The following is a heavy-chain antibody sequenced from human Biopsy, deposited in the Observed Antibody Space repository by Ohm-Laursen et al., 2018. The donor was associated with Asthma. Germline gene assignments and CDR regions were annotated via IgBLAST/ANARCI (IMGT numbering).Heavy chain of an antibody. D-gene: IGHD5-12*01. CDR2: LIPVLGTP. V-gene: IGHV1-69*13. Sequence: SVKVSCKVSGDSFSNYAISWVRQAPGQGLEWMGGLIPVLGTPDHAQMFEGIVMITADESTSTAYMELSSLSSGDTAVYYCARGYSGSDRIVYYYSGLEVWGQGTTVTVSS. CDR1: GDSFSNYA. J-gene: IGHJ6*02. CDR3: ARGYSGSDRIVYYYSGLEV.